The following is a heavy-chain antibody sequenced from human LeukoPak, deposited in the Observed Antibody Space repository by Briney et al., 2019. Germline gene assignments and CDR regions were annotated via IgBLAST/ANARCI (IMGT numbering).Heavy chain of an antibody. D-gene: IGHD5-12*01. V-gene: IGHV1-58*02. J-gene: IGHJ4*02. CDR3: AAVLEASGAVGY. CDR2: IVVGSGNT. Sequence: ASVKVSCKASGFTFTSSAMQWVRQARGQRLEWIGWIVVGSGNTNYAQKFQERVTITRDMSTSTAYMELSSLGSEDTAVYYCAAVLEASGAVGYWGQGTLVTVSS. CDR1: GFTFTSSA.